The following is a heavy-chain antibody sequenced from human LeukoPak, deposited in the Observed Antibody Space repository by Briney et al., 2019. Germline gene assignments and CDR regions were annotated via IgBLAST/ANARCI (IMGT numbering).Heavy chain of an antibody. CDR1: GGTFSSYA. J-gene: IGHJ4*02. CDR3: ARAPYYYDSSGYSNY. Sequence: SVKVSCKASGGTFSSYAISWVRQAPGQGLEWMGRIIPIFGTANYAQKFQGRATVTTDESTSTAYMELSSLRSEDTAVYYCARAPYYYDSSGYSNYWGQGTLVTVSS. V-gene: IGHV1-69*05. CDR2: IIPIFGTA. D-gene: IGHD3-22*01.